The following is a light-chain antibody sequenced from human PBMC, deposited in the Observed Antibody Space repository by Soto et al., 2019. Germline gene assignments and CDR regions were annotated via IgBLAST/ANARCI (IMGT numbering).Light chain of an antibody. CDR1: QSLNTNY. V-gene: IGKV3-20*01. J-gene: IGKJ1*01. Sequence: EIVLTQSPGTLSLSPGERATLSCRASQSLNTNYLAWYQQKPGQAPRLLIYGASSRATDIPDRFSGSGSGTDFPLTISRLEPEDCAVYYCHQYDDSPRTFGQGTKVDI. CDR3: HQYDDSPRT. CDR2: GAS.